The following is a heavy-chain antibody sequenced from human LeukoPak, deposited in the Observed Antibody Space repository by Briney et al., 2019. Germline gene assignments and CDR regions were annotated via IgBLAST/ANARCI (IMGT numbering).Heavy chain of an antibody. CDR2: IYPGDSDT. J-gene: IGHJ4*02. CDR1: GYSFTSYW. V-gene: IGHV5-51*01. CDR3: ARISATVVTPFDY. Sequence: GESLKISCKGSGYSFTSYWIGWVRQMPGKGLEWMGIIYPGDSDTRCSPSFQGQVTISADKSISTAYLQWSSLKASDTAMYYCARISATVVTPFDYWGQGTLVTVSS. D-gene: IGHD4-23*01.